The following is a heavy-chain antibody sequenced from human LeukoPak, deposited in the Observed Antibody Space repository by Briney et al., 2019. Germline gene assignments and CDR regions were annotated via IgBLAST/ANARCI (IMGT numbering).Heavy chain of an antibody. CDR3: ARAPVRGLFDP. Sequence: SSETLSLTCTVSGGSISSSSYYWGWIRQPPGKGLEWIGSIYYSGSTYYNPSLKSRVTISVDTSKNQFSLKLSSVTAADTAVYYCARAPVRGLFDPWGQGTLVTVSS. J-gene: IGHJ5*02. D-gene: IGHD3/OR15-3a*01. CDR2: IYYSGST. CDR1: GGSISSSSYY. V-gene: IGHV4-39*07.